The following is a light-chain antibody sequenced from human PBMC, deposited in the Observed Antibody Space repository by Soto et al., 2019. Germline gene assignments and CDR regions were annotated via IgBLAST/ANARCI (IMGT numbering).Light chain of an antibody. Sequence: DIHMPQSPSSLPASVGDRVTITCRANQSVSDSLNWYQQKPGKVPKLLIYAASSLRSGVPSRISGSGSGTDFTLTISSLQPEDFATYYCHQSYSTPQTFGQGTKVDI. CDR2: AAS. J-gene: IGKJ1*01. CDR3: HQSYSTPQT. CDR1: QSVSDS. V-gene: IGKV1-39*01.